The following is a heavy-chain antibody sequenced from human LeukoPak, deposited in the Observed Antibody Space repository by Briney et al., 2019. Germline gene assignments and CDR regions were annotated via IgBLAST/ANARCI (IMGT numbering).Heavy chain of an antibody. CDR2: IYYTGST. Sequence: SETLSLTCTVSGGSISNYYWTWIRQPPGKGLEWIGYIYYTGSTNYNPSLKSPVTISIDTPKNQFFLELNSVTAADTAVYYCVRLGLVRGAGHYYFMDVWGTGTTVTVSS. J-gene: IGHJ6*04. V-gene: IGHV4-59*01. CDR3: VRLGLVRGAGHYYFMDV. CDR1: GGSISNYY. D-gene: IGHD3-10*01.